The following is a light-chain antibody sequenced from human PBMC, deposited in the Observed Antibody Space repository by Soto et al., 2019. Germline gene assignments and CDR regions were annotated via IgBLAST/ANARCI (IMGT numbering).Light chain of an antibody. J-gene: IGKJ4*01. CDR2: AAS. CDR1: QGISSY. V-gene: IGKV1-8*01. CDR3: QQSDGWPPRIT. Sequence: AIRMTQSPSSLSASTGDRVTITCRASQGISSYLAWYQQKPGKAPKLLIYAASTLQSGVPSRFSGSGSGTDFTLTISCLQSEDFAIYYCQQSDGWPPRITFGGGTKVDLK.